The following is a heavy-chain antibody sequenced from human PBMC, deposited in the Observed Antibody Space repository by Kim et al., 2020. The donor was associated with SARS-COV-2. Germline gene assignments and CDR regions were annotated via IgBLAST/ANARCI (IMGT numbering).Heavy chain of an antibody. J-gene: IGHJ5*02. CDR3: AGDIGSWFDP. CDR1: GFTFKNYW. Sequence: GGSLRLSCVASGFTFKNYWMHWVRQAPGKGLVWLSRVTPDGTNTIYADSVRGRFTISRDNAKDTLYLQMNSLGDEDTAVYYCAGDIGSWFDPWGQGTLVTVSS. V-gene: IGHV3-74*01. D-gene: IGHD1-26*01. CDR2: VTPDGTNT.